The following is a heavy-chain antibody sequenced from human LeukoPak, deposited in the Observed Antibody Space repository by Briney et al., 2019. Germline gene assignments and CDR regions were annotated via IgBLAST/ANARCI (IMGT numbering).Heavy chain of an antibody. CDR3: ARDGPGRYSSSWHGGAFDI. CDR1: GFTVSSSY. D-gene: IGHD6-13*01. J-gene: IGHJ3*02. Sequence: HPGGSLRLSCAASGFTVSSSYVSWVRQAPGKGLEWVSVIYSDGITYYADSVKGRFTFSRDNSKNTLYLQMNSLRVDDTAVYYCARDGPGRYSSSWHGGAFDIWGQGTMVTVSS. CDR2: IYSDGIT. V-gene: IGHV3-53*01.